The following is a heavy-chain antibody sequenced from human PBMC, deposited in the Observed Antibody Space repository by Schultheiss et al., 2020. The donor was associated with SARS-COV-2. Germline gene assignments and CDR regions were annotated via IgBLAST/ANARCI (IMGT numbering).Heavy chain of an antibody. CDR2: ISGSGGST. J-gene: IGHJ6*02. V-gene: IGHV3-23*01. CDR3: ARDRDLSGYDYFYYYYGMDV. D-gene: IGHD5-12*01. CDR1: GFTFSSYA. Sequence: GGSLRLSCAASGFTFSSYAMSWVRQAPGKGLEWVSAISGSGGSTYYADSVKGRFTISRDNSKNTLYLQMNSLRAEDTAVYYCARDRDLSGYDYFYYYYGMDVWGQGTTVTVSS.